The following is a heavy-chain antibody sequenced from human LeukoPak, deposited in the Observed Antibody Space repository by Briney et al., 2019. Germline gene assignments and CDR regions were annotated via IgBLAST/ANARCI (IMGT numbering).Heavy chain of an antibody. V-gene: IGHV1-18*01. CDR2: ISAYNGNT. CDR3: ARGFIEYSSSSDVI. J-gene: IGHJ3*02. Sequence: ASVKVSCKAAGYTFTSYGISWVRQAPGQGLEWMGLISAYNGNTNYAQKLQGRVTMATDTSTSTAYMELRSLRSDDTAVYYCARGFIEYSSSSDVIWGQGTMVTVSS. D-gene: IGHD6-6*01. CDR1: GYTFTSYG.